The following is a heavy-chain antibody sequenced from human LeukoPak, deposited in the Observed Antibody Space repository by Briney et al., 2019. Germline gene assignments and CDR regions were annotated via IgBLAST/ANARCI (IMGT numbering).Heavy chain of an antibody. CDR1: GDSISTNC. D-gene: IGHD3-10*01. J-gene: IGHJ2*01. CDR2: VCTSGIT. CDR3: ARDVLEMSGVWFFDL. V-gene: IGHV4-4*07. Sequence: PSETLSLTCAVSGDSISTNCWTWIRQPAGKGLEWIGRVCTSGITNYNPSLESRVTMSLDTSKKQFSLRLTPVTAADTAVYYCARDVLEMSGVWFFDLWGRGTLVSVSS.